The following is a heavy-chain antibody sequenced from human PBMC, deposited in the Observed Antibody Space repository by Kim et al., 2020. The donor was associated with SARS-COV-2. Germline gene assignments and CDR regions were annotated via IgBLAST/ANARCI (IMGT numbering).Heavy chain of an antibody. D-gene: IGHD3-22*01. Sequence: KFQGRVTITEDKSTSTAYMELRSLRSEDTAVYYCARDLIDYDSSRYYFFTWGQGTLVTVSS. CDR3: ARDLIDYDSSRYYFFT. V-gene: IGHV1-69*04. J-gene: IGHJ5*02.